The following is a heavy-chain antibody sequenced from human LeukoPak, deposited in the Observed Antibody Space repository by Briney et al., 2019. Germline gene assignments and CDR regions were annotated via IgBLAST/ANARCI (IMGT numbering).Heavy chain of an antibody. D-gene: IGHD3-10*01. V-gene: IGHV5-51*01. J-gene: IGHJ5*02. CDR2: IYPGDSDT. Sequence: GESLKISCKGFGYSLTNNRIGWVRQMPGKGLEWMGIIYPGDSDTRYSPSFQGQVTISADKSISTAYLQWSSLKASDTAMYYCARCRDDYDSGSPNWLEPRGQGTLVTVSS. CDR3: ARCRDDYDSGSPNWLEP. CDR1: GYSLTNNR.